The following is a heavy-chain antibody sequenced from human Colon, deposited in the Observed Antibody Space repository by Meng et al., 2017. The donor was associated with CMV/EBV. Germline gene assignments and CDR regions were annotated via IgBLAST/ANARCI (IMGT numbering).Heavy chain of an antibody. D-gene: IGHD3-3*01. CDR2: INPHSGGT. Sequence: ASVKVSCKASGYPFTGYYLHWVRQATGQGLEWMRWINPHSGGTTYALKFQGRVTMTRDTSVSTAYMELSSLRPDDTADYYCASGRLQWLLSRWGQGTLVTVSS. CDR3: ASGRLQWLLSR. V-gene: IGHV1-2*02. CDR1: GYPFTGYY. J-gene: IGHJ4*02.